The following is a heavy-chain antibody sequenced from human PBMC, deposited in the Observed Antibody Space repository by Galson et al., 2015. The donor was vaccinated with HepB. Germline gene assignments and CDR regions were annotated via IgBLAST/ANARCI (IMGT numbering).Heavy chain of an antibody. V-gene: IGHV3-15*01. CDR1: GFTFSNAW. Sequence: SLRLSCAASGFTFSNAWMSWVRQAPGKGLEWVGRIKSKTDGGTTYYAAPVKGRFTISRDDSKNTLYLQMDNLKTEDTAVYYCTTGYTVRPGGWGQGTLVTVSS. D-gene: IGHD1-1*01. CDR3: TTGYTVRPGG. J-gene: IGHJ4*02. CDR2: IKSKTDGGTT.